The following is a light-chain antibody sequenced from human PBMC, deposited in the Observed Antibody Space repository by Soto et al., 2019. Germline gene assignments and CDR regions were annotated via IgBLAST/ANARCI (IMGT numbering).Light chain of an antibody. V-gene: IGKV1-5*01. CDR2: DAS. CDR1: QSISSW. J-gene: IGKJ1*01. Sequence: DIQMTQSPSTLSASVGDRVTITCRASQSISSWLAWYQQKPGKAPKLLIYDASSLESGVPSRFSGNVSGTEYTLTISGLQPEDFASYYCQQYDSNWTFGQGTKVDIK. CDR3: QQYDSNWT.